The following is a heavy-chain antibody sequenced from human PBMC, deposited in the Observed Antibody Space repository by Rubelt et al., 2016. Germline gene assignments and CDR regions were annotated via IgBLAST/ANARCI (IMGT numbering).Heavy chain of an antibody. D-gene: IGHD1-1*01. CDR1: GFTFSTYW. Sequence: EVQLVESGGGLVQPGGSLRLSCAASGFTFSTYWMSWVRQAPGKGLEWVANIKRDGSEIYYVDSVRGRFTISRDNAKNSLYLQMNSLRAEDTAVYYCATLALDYWGQGTLVTVSS. V-gene: IGHV3-7*01. J-gene: IGHJ4*02. CDR3: ATLALDY. CDR2: IKRDGSEI.